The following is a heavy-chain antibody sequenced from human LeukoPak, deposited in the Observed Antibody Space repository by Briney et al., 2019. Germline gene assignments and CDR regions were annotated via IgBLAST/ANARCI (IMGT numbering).Heavy chain of an antibody. V-gene: IGHV3-74*01. CDR3: VKDLGGNYDY. CDR1: GFTFSSYW. CDR2: IDYDGSIT. Sequence: GGSLRLSCAASGFTFSSYWIHWVPQVPGKGLVWVSRIDYDGSITNYADSVKGRFTISRDNARNTLYLQMNSLRVDDTAVYYCVKDLGGNYDYWGQGTLVTVPS. D-gene: IGHD1-7*01. J-gene: IGHJ4*02.